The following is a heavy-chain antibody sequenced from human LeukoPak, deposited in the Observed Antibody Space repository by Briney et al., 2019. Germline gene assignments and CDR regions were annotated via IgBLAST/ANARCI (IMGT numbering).Heavy chain of an antibody. CDR1: GYTFTGYY. D-gene: IGHD2-2*02. CDR2: INPNSGGT. V-gene: IGHV1-2*02. J-gene: IGHJ6*03. Sequence: GASVKVSCKASGYTFTGYYMHWVRQAPGQGLEWMGWINPNSGGTNYAQKFQGRVTMTRDTSISTAYMELSRLRSDDTAVYYCARDGVVRAAIQGFDYYYMDVWGKGTTVTVSS. CDR3: ARDGVVRAAIQGFDYYYMDV.